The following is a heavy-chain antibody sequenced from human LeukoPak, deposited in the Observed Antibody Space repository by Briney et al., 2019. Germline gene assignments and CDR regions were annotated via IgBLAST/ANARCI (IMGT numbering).Heavy chain of an antibody. CDR3: ARDAWGSSWYMSYYYYYYMDV. CDR2: IKQDGSEK. J-gene: IGHJ6*03. CDR1: GFTFSSYW. D-gene: IGHD6-13*01. Sequence: GGSLRLSCAASGFTFSSYWMSWVRQAPGKGLEWVANIKQDGSEKYYMDSVKGRFTISRDNAKNSLYLQMNSLRAEDTAVYYCARDAWGSSWYMSYYYYYYMDVWGKGTTVTVSS. V-gene: IGHV3-7*01.